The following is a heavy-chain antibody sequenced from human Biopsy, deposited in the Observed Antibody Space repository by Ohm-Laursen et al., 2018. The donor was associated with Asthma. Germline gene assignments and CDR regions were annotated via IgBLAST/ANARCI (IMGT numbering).Heavy chain of an antibody. Sequence: SLRLSCAAAGFTFSSFGMHWVRQAPGKGLEWVACISYDGSNKYYADSVKGQSTISRDNSKNTLYLQMNSLRAEDTAVYYCSREEPTSGWYQGSILRWGQGTLVTVSS. J-gene: IGHJ4*02. CDR3: SREEPTSGWYQGSILR. D-gene: IGHD6-19*01. V-gene: IGHV3-30*03. CDR1: GFTFSSFG. CDR2: ISYDGSNK.